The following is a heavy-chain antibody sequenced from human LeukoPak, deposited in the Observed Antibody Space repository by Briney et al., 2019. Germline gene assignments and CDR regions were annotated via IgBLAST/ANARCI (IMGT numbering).Heavy chain of an antibody. V-gene: IGHV3-30*02. D-gene: IGHD4-17*01. CDR2: IRYDGSKK. CDR1: GFAFRSHA. CDR3: AKIPYGDYVLDYYYYMDV. J-gene: IGHJ6*03. Sequence: PGGSLRLSCAASGFAFRSHAMHWVRQAPGTGLEWVAFIRYDGSKKFYADSVKGRFTISRDNSKNTLYLQMYSLRAEDTAVYYCAKIPYGDYVLDYYYYMDVWGKGTTVTISS.